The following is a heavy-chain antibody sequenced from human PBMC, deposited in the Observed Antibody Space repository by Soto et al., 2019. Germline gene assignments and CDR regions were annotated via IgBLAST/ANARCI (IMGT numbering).Heavy chain of an antibody. Sequence: ASVKVSCKASGYTFTSYGISWVRQAPGQGLEWMGWISAYNGNTNYAQKLQGRVTMTTDTSTSTAYMELRSLRSDDTAVYYCARDIVVVPADMTYYYYYYMDVWSKGTTVTVSS. CDR3: ARDIVVVPADMTYYYYYYMDV. CDR1: GYTFTSYG. J-gene: IGHJ6*03. V-gene: IGHV1-18*01. CDR2: ISAYNGNT. D-gene: IGHD2-2*01.